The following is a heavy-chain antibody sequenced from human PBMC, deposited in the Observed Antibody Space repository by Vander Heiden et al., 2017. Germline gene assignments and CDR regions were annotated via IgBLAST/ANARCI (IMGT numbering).Heavy chain of an antibody. CDR1: GFTFSNYY. D-gene: IGHD1-1*01. V-gene: IGHV3-21*01. Sequence: EVQLVESGGGMVKPGGSLRLSCAASGFTFSNYYMNWVRQAPGKRREWFSSIRSSNSYIYYADSVKGRFTISRDNAKNSLYLQMNSLRAEDTAVYYCARVYNTDYGMDVWGQGTTVTVSS. J-gene: IGHJ6*02. CDR3: ARVYNTDYGMDV. CDR2: IRSSNSYI.